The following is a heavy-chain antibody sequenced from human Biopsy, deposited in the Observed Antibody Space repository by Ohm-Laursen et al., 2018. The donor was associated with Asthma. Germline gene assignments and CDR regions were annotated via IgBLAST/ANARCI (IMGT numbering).Heavy chain of an antibody. V-gene: IGHV1-18*01. CDR3: ARAVDYSHYYGIDV. CDR2: ISVYNGNT. D-gene: IGHD3-10*01. J-gene: IGHJ6*02. Sequence: ASVKVSCKTSGYTFNSSGITWVRQAPGQGLEWMGWISVYNGNTKVAQKFQDRVTMITDTSTSTAYMELRSLRSDDTAVYFCARAVDYSHYYGIDVWGQGTTVTVS. CDR1: GYTFNSSG.